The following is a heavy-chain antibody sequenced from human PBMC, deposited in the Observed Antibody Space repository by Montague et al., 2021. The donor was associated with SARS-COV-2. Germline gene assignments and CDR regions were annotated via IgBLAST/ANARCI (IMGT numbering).Heavy chain of an antibody. CDR3: VREGLAGTWYYFDY. Sequence: SLRLSCAASGFSFRSYRMNWVRQAPGKGLEWVSYISSSGDIIYQADSVKGRFTISRDNAKNSLYLQMNSLRDEDTAVYYCVREGLAGTWYYFDYWGQGTPVTVSS. CDR1: GFSFRSYR. D-gene: IGHD6-19*01. V-gene: IGHV3-48*02. CDR2: ISSSGDII. J-gene: IGHJ4*02.